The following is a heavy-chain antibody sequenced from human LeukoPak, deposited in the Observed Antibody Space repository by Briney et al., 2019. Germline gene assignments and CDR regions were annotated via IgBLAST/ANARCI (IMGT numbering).Heavy chain of an antibody. Sequence: GGSLRLSCAASGFTFSSYGMHWVRQAPGKGLEWVAVISYDGSYKYYADSVRGRFTMSRDNSKNTLYLQMNSLRAEDTAVYYCARAPSGYYSNFDHWGQGTLVTVSS. CDR3: ARAPSGYYSNFDH. CDR2: ISYDGSYK. D-gene: IGHD3-3*01. V-gene: IGHV3-30*03. CDR1: GFTFSSYG. J-gene: IGHJ4*02.